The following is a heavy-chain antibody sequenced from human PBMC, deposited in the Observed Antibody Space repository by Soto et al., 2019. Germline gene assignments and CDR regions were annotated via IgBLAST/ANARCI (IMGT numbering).Heavy chain of an antibody. Sequence: QVQLVQSGAEVKKPGASVKVSCKASGYTFTGYYMHWVRQAPAQGLEWMGWINPNSGGTNYAQKFQGWVTMTKDTSISTAYMELSRMRSDDTAVYYCARGIVATDGEYYYGMDVWGPGTTVTVSS. CDR2: INPNSGGT. J-gene: IGHJ6*02. D-gene: IGHD5-12*01. CDR1: GYTFTGYY. V-gene: IGHV1-2*04. CDR3: ARGIVATDGEYYYGMDV.